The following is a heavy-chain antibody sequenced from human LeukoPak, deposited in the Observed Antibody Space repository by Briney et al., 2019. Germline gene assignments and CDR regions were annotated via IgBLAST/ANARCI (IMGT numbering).Heavy chain of an antibody. V-gene: IGHV4-59*01. D-gene: IGHD2-15*01. J-gene: IGHJ5*02. Sequence: SETLSLTCTVSGGSISSYYWSWIRQPPGKGREWMGYIYYSGSTNYNPSLESRVTISVDTSKNQFSLKLSSVTAADAAVYYCARVAATDVWFDPWGQGTLVTVSS. CDR3: ARVAATDVWFDP. CDR2: IYYSGST. CDR1: GGSISSYY.